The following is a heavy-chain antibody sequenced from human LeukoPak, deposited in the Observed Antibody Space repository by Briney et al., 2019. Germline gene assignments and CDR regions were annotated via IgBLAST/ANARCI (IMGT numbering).Heavy chain of an antibody. CDR2: VSVYNDYR. J-gene: IGHJ4*02. Sequence: GASVKVSCKASGYIFTTYGISWVRQAPGPGLEWMGWVSVYNDYRTYAQPFQGRGTMTTVNSTRTPYMVLRNLISDATAVYYCARNDSSRDSEYWGQGTLVTVS. CDR3: ARNDSSRDSEY. V-gene: IGHV1-18*01. D-gene: IGHD3-22*01. CDR1: GYIFTTYG.